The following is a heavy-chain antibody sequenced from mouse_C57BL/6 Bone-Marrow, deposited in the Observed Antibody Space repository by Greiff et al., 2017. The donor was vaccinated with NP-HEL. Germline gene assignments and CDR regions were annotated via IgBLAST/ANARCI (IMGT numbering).Heavy chain of an antibody. CDR2: IYPGSGNT. Sequence: VQLQESGAELVRPGASVKLSCKASGYTFTDYYINWVKQRPGQGLEWIARIYPGSGNTYYNEKFKGKATLTAEKSSSTAYMQLSSLTSEDSAVYFCARWGGNFDFDYWGQGTTLTVSS. CDR3: ARWGGNFDFDY. D-gene: IGHD2-1*01. CDR1: GYTFTDYY. V-gene: IGHV1-76*01. J-gene: IGHJ2*01.